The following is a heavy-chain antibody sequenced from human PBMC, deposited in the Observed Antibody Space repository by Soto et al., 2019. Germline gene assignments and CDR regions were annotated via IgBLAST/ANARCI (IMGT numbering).Heavy chain of an antibody. J-gene: IGHJ4*02. CDR3: AVGRRGDCSGGSCPYFDY. CDR1: GYTFTSYA. V-gene: IGHV1-3*01. CDR2: INAGNGNT. D-gene: IGHD2-15*01. Sequence: ASVKVSCKASGYTFTSYAMHWVRQAPGQRLEWMGWINAGNGNTKYSQKFQGRVTITRDTSASTAYMELSSLRSEDTAVYYCAVGRRGDCSGGSCPYFDYWGQGNLVTVSS.